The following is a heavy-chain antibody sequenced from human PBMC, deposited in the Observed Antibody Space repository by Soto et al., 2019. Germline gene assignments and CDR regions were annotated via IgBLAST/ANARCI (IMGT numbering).Heavy chain of an antibody. V-gene: IGHV3-64D*09. CDR2: ISSNGGST. CDR1: GFTFSSYA. CDR3: VKDHSSMAARPVGGDY. J-gene: IGHJ4*02. Sequence: GGSLRLSCSASGFTFSSYAMHWVRQAPGKGLEYVSAISSNGGSTYYADSVKGRFTISRDNSKNTLYLQMSSLRAEDTAVYDGVKDHSSMAARPVGGDYWGQGTLVTVSS. D-gene: IGHD6-6*01.